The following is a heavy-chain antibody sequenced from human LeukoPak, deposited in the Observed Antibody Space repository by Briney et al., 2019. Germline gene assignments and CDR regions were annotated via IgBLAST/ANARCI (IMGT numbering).Heavy chain of an antibody. J-gene: IGHJ6*04. CDR3: ARGSRSTYYYGSGSPQGYYYGMDV. Sequence: PSETLSLTCAVYGGSFSGYYWSWIRQPPEKGLEWIGEINHSGSTNYNPSLKSRVTISVDTSKNQFSLKLSSVTAADTAVYYCARGSRSTYYYGSGSPQGYYYGMDVWGKGTTVTVSS. CDR2: INHSGST. V-gene: IGHV4-34*01. D-gene: IGHD3-10*01. CDR1: GGSFSGYY.